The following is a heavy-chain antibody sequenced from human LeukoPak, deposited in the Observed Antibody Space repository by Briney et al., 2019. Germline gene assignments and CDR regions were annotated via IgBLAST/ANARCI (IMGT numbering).Heavy chain of an antibody. Sequence: PSETLSLTCTVSGGSISSSNYYWGWIRQPPGKGLEWIGSIYYSGSTYYNPSLKSRVTISVDTSKNQFSLKLSSVTAADTAVYYCARQGDYGDYYFDYWGQGTLVTVSS. D-gene: IGHD4-17*01. V-gene: IGHV4-39*01. CDR3: ARQGDYGDYYFDY. CDR1: GGSISSSNYY. J-gene: IGHJ4*02. CDR2: IYYSGST.